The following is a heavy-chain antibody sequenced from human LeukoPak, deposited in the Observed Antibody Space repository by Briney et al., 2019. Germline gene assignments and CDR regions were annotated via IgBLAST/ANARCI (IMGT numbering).Heavy chain of an antibody. CDR2: THYRSTWNT. CDR3: VRDFKWSFDY. V-gene: IGHV6-1*01. CDR1: GDSVSSKSVY. J-gene: IGHJ4*02. Sequence: SPSLTLSCAISGDSVSSKSVYWNWVRQSPSRGLEYLGKTHYRSTWNTFYSLSVQGRITINADTSRNQVSLRLNSVTPADTALYYCVRDFKWSFDYWGQGTLVTVSS. D-gene: IGHD2-15*01.